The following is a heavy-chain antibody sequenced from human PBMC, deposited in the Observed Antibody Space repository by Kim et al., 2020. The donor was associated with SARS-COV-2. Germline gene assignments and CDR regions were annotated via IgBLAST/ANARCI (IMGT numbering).Heavy chain of an antibody. J-gene: IGHJ6*02. V-gene: IGHV1-69*13. CDR2: IIPIFGTA. CDR3: ARAIGRGRYYYGSGTYGMDV. CDR1: GGTFSSYA. Sequence: SVKVSCKASGGTFSSYAISWVRQAPGQGLEWMGGIIPIFGTANYAQKFQGRVTITADESTSTAYMELSSLRSEDTAVYYCARAIGRGRYYYGSGTYGMDVWGQGTTVTVSS. D-gene: IGHD3-10*01.